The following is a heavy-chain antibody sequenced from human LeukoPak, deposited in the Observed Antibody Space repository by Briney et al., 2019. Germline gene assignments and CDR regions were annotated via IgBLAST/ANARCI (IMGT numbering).Heavy chain of an antibody. D-gene: IGHD4-17*01. CDR1: GFTFSSYS. CDR2: ISSSSSYI. Sequence: GGSLRLSCAASGFTFSSYSMNWVRQAPGKGLEWVSSISSSSSYIYYADSVKGRFTISRDNAKNSLYLQMNSLRAEDTAVYYCARDYGDYDYYYYMDVWGKGTTATVSS. V-gene: IGHV3-21*01. CDR3: ARDYGDYDYYYYMDV. J-gene: IGHJ6*03.